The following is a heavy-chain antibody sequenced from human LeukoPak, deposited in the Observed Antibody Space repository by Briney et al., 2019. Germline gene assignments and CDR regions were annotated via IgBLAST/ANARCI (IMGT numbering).Heavy chain of an antibody. V-gene: IGHV3-23*01. D-gene: IGHD6-19*01. CDR1: GFTFSSIS. CDR3: AKTTTGYSSGRFPGWPVDY. Sequence: GGSLRLSCEASGFTFSSISMNWVRQAPGKGLEWVAGIFGSGGSTHYADSVKGRFTISRDNSKNTVYLQMNSLRAEDTAVYYCAKTTTGYSSGRFPGWPVDYWGQGTLVTVSS. CDR2: IFGSGGST. J-gene: IGHJ4*02.